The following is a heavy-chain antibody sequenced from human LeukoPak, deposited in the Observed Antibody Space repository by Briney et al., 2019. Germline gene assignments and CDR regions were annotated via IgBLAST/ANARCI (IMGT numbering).Heavy chain of an antibody. V-gene: IGHV1-69*13. CDR3: ARDSPSGSYFDY. Sequence: GASVKVSCKASGGTFSSYAISWVRQAPGQGLEWMGGIIPIFGTANYAQKFQGRVTITADESTSTAYMELSSLRSEDTAVYYCARDSPSGSYFDYWGQGTLVTVSS. CDR1: GGTFSSYA. J-gene: IGHJ4*02. CDR2: IIPIFGTA. D-gene: IGHD1-26*01.